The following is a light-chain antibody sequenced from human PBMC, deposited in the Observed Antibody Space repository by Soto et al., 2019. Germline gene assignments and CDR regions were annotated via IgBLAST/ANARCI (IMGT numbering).Light chain of an antibody. Sequence: QSALTQPASVSGSPGQSITISCTGTSSDVGGYNYVSWYQQHPGKAPKLMIYEVSNRPSGVSNRFSGSKSGNTASLTISGLQAEDEADYYCSSYTTSSTWVFGGGTKPT. V-gene: IGLV2-14*01. J-gene: IGLJ3*02. CDR3: SSYTTSSTWV. CDR1: SSDVGGYNY. CDR2: EVS.